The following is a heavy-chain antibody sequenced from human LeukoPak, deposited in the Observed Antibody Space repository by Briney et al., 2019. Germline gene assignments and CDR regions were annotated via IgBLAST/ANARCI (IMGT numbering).Heavy chain of an antibody. D-gene: IGHD5-18*01. CDR2: IIPILGIA. Sequence: ASVKVSCKASGGTFSSYAISWVRQAPGQGLEWMGRIIPILGIADYAQKFQGRVTITADKSTSTAYMELSSLRSEDTAVYYCARGYSYGPGLDYWGQGTLVTVSS. V-gene: IGHV1-69*04. J-gene: IGHJ4*02. CDR1: GGTFSSYA. CDR3: ARGYSYGPGLDY.